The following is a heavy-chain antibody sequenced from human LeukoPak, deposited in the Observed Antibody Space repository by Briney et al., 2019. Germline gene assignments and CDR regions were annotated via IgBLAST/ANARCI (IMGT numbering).Heavy chain of an antibody. CDR2: ISGSGSTI. J-gene: IGHJ4*02. CDR1: GFTFSSYE. V-gene: IGHV3-48*03. Sequence: GGSLRLSCAASGFTFSSYEMHWVRQAPGKGLEWISYISGSGSTIYYADSVKGRFTISRDNAKNSLYLQMNSLRAEDTAVYYCARDYGGSSPFDYWGQGTLVTVSS. CDR3: ARDYGGSSPFDY. D-gene: IGHD4-23*01.